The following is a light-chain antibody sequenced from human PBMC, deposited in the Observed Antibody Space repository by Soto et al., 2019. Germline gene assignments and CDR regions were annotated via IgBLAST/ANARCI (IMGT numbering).Light chain of an antibody. Sequence: QSVLTQPASVSWSPGQSITISCTGTSSDVGGYNYVSWYQQHPGKAPKLMIYDVSNRPSGVSNRFSGSKSGNTASLTISGLQAEDEADYYCSSYTSSSTRVFGTGTKLTV. J-gene: IGLJ1*01. CDR3: SSYTSSSTRV. V-gene: IGLV2-14*01. CDR1: SSDVGGYNY. CDR2: DVS.